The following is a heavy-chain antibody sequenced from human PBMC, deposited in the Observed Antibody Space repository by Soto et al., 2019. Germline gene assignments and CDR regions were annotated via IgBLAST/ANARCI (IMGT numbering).Heavy chain of an antibody. D-gene: IGHD3-3*01. Sequence: SVKVSCKASGFTFTSSAVQWVRQARGQRLEWIGWIVVGSGNTNYAQKFQERVTITRDMSTSTAYMELSSLRSEDTAAYYCAADLKFLEWLVYGMDVWGQGTTVTVSS. CDR2: IVVGSGNT. CDR3: AADLKFLEWLVYGMDV. J-gene: IGHJ6*02. CDR1: GFTFTSSA. V-gene: IGHV1-58*01.